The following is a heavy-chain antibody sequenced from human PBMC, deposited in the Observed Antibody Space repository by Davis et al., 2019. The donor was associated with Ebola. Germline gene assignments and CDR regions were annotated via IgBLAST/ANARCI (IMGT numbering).Heavy chain of an antibody. V-gene: IGHV4-59*01. J-gene: IGHJ4*02. Sequence: MPSETLSLTCTVSGGSISSYYWGWIRQPPGKGLEWIGYIYYSGSTNYNPSLKSRVTISVDTSKNQFSLKLSSVTAADTAVYYCARAKRDGYNWPYFDYWGQGTLVTVSS. CDR2: IYYSGST. CDR1: GGSISSYY. D-gene: IGHD5-24*01. CDR3: ARAKRDGYNWPYFDY.